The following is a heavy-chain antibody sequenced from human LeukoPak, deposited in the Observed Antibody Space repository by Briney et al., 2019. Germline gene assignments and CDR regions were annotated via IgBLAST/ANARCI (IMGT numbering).Heavy chain of an antibody. CDR3: ARAIYDGFDI. CDR1: GFTFSDYY. Sequence: PGGSLRLSCAASGFTFSDYYMTWIRQAPGKGLDWVSYISSSGRNTYYADSVKGRFTISRDNAKNSLYLQMNSLRAEDTAVYYCARAIYDGFDIWGRGKMVTVSS. D-gene: IGHD5-24*01. J-gene: IGHJ3*02. CDR2: ISSSGRNT. V-gene: IGHV3-11*01.